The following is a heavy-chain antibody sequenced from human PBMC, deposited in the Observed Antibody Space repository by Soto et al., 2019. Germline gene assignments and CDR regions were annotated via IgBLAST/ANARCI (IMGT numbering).Heavy chain of an antibody. V-gene: IGHV3-11*01. CDR3: ARDGAYCGGDCHPSDYYYGMDV. D-gene: IGHD2-21*02. CDR2: ISSSGSTI. Sequence: KPGGSLRLSCAASGFTFSDYYMSWIRQAPGKGLEWVSYISSSGSTIYYADSVKGRFTISRDNAKNSLYLQMNSLRAEDTAVYYCARDGAYCGGDCHPSDYYYGMDVWGQGTTVTVSS. J-gene: IGHJ6*02. CDR1: GFTFSDYY.